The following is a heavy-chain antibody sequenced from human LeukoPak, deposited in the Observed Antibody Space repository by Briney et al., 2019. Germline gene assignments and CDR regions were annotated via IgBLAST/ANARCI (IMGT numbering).Heavy chain of an antibody. CDR1: GFTFSSYS. Sequence: GSLRLSCAASGFTFSSYSMNWVRQAPGKGLEWVSSISSSSSYIYYADSVKGRFTISRDNAKNSLYLQMNSLRAEDTAVYYCAREVVVAATRYMDVWGKGTTVTISS. D-gene: IGHD2-15*01. V-gene: IGHV3-21*01. CDR3: AREVVVAATRYMDV. J-gene: IGHJ6*03. CDR2: ISSSSSYI.